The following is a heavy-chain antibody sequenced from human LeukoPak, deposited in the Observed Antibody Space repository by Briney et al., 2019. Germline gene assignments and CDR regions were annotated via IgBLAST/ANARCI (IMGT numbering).Heavy chain of an antibody. V-gene: IGHV3-7*01. CDR3: ETDRAYFDSSGFYNLDY. Sequence: GGSLRLSCTSSGFTFSDYWMSWVRQAPGKGLEWVANIKQAGSEEYYVDYVKGRFTISRDNAKISLYLQMNSLRAEDTSVYYCETDRAYFDSSGFYNLDYWGQGTLVTVSS. J-gene: IGHJ4*02. CDR2: IKQAGSEE. CDR1: GFTFSDYW. D-gene: IGHD3-22*01.